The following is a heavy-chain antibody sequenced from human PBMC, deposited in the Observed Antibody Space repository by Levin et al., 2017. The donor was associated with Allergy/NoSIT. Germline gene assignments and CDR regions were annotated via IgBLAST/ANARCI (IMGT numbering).Heavy chain of an antibody. CDR3: AKDLVSMVQGVNSPDY. Sequence: SLKISCVASGFNFDDYGMHWVRQAPGKGLEWVSGISWKSSSVGYADSVKGRFTISRDNAKKSLYLQMNSLRAEDTALYYCAKDLVSMVQGVNSPDYWGPGTLVTVSS. D-gene: IGHD3-10*01. J-gene: IGHJ4*02. CDR1: GFNFDDYG. CDR2: ISWKSSSV. V-gene: IGHV3-9*01.